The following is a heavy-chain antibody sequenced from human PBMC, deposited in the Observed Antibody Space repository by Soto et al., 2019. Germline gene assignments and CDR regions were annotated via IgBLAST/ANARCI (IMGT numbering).Heavy chain of an antibody. J-gene: IGHJ6*02. CDR2: IYYSGST. D-gene: IGHD4-17*01. CDR3: ARGGSDSDYGDYEINYYYYGMDV. V-gene: IGHV4-31*03. Sequence: NPSETLSLTCTVSGGSISSGGYYWSWIRQHPGKGLEWIGYIYYSGSTYYNPSLKSRVTISVDTSKNQFSLKLSSVTAADTAVYYCARGGSDSDYGDYEINYYYYGMDVWGQGTTVTVSS. CDR1: GGSISSGGYY.